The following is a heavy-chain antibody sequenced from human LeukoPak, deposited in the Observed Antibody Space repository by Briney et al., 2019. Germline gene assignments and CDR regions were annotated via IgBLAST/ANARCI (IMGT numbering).Heavy chain of an antibody. Sequence: SSQTLSLTCTVSGGSISSGGYYWSWIRQHPGKGLEWIGYIYYSGSTYYNPSLKSRVTISVDTSKNQFSLKLSSVTAADTAVYYCARGYCSSTSCYKRSGNFDYWGQGTLVTVSS. J-gene: IGHJ4*02. CDR1: GGSISSGGYY. CDR3: ARGYCSSTSCYKRSGNFDY. V-gene: IGHV4-31*03. CDR2: IYYSGST. D-gene: IGHD2-2*02.